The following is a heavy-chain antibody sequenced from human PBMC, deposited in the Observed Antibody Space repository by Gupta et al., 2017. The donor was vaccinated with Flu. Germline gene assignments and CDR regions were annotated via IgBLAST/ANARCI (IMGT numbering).Heavy chain of an antibody. D-gene: IGHD3-16*01. Sequence: EVQLVESGGGLVQPGRSLRLSCTGSGFTFGDYTMIWFRQAPGKGLEWVGFIRSKPYGGTTEYAASVKGRFTISRDDSKSIAYLQMNSLKTEDTAVYYCTRGLGQIDYWGQGTLVTVSS. CDR2: IRSKPYGGTT. CDR1: GFTFGDYT. J-gene: IGHJ4*02. CDR3: TRGLGQIDY. V-gene: IGHV3-49*03.